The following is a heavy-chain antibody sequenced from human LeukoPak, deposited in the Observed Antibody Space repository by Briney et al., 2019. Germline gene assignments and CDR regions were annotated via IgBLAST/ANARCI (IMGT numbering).Heavy chain of an antibody. CDR1: GGSFSSYY. V-gene: IGHV4-59*01. J-gene: IGHJ6*02. CDR3: ARGKAMDPYYYYGMDV. D-gene: IGHD5-18*01. CDR2: IYYSGST. Sequence: SETLSLTCAVYGGSFSSYYWSWIRQPPGKGLEWIGYIYYSGSTNYNPSLKSRVTISVDTSKNQFSLKLSSVTAAGTAVYYCARGKAMDPYYYYGMDVWGQGTTVTVSS.